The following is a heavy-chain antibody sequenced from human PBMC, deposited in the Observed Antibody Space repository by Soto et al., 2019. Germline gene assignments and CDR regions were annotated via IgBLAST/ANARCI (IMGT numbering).Heavy chain of an antibody. V-gene: IGHV3-30-3*01. CDR2: ISYDGTNK. CDR3: ARLGNPMSWNYRDHAMDV. J-gene: IGHJ6*02. D-gene: IGHD1-7*01. Sequence: GGSLRLSCAASGFTFSNYAMHWVRQAPGKGLEWVALISYDGTNKYSADSVKGRFTISRDISKNTLYLQMNSLRADDTAVYYCARLGNPMSWNYRDHAMDVWGQGTTVTVSS. CDR1: GFTFSNYA.